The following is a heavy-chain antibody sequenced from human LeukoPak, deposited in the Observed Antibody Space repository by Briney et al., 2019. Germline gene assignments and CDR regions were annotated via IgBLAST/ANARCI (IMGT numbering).Heavy chain of an antibody. CDR2: IDSSGGT. CDR3: VRDGYSTAWGYYSDS. V-gene: IGHV4-4*07. Sequence: SETLSLTCTVSGASISNYQWSWIRQTAGKRLEWIGHIDSSGGTYYNPSLKSGVTMSVDTSKNQVFVKLTSVTAADMAVYYCVRDGYSTAWGYYSDSWGQGILVTVSS. CDR1: GASISNYQ. J-gene: IGHJ4*02. D-gene: IGHD4-11*01.